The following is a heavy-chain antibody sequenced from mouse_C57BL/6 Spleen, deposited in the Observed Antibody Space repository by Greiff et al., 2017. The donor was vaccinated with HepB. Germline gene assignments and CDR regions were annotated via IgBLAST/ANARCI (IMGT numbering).Heavy chain of an antibody. CDR1: GYSITSGYY. J-gene: IGHJ2*01. D-gene: IGHD2-3*01. CDR2: ISYDGSN. V-gene: IGHV3-6*01. CDR3: ARKDGYYFFFDY. Sequence: EVKLQESGPGLVKPSQSLSLTCSVTGYSITSGYYWNWIRQFPGNKLEWMGYISYDGSNNYNPSLKNRISITRDTSKNQFFLKLNSVTTEDTATYYCARKDGYYFFFDYWGQGTTLTVSS.